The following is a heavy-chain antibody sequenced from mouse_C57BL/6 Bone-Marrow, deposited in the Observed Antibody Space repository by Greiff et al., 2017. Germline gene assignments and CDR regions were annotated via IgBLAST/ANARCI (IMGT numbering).Heavy chain of an antibody. CDR1: GFTFSSYA. D-gene: IGHD4-1*01. CDR2: ISDGGSYT. V-gene: IGHV5-4*01. Sequence: EVHLVESGGGLVKPGGSLKLSCAASGFTFSSYAMSWVRPTPEKRLEWVATISDGGSYTYYPDNVKGRFTISRDNAKNNLYLQMSHLKSEDTAMYYCARDLTGTRYAMDYWGQGTSVTVSS. J-gene: IGHJ4*01. CDR3: ARDLTGTRYAMDY.